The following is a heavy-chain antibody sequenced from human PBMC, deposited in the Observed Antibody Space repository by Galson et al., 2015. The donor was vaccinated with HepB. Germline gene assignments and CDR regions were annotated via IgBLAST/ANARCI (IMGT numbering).Heavy chain of an antibody. CDR3: TARVEGSYSFDY. V-gene: IGHV1-24*01. CDR2: FDPEDGET. CDR1: GYTLTELS. J-gene: IGHJ4*02. Sequence: SVKVSCKVSGYTLTELSMHWVRQAPGKGLEWMGGFDPEDGETIYAQKFQGRVTMTEDTSTDTAYLELSSLRSEDTAVYYCTARVEGSYSFDYWVQVTLVTVSS. D-gene: IGHD3-10*01.